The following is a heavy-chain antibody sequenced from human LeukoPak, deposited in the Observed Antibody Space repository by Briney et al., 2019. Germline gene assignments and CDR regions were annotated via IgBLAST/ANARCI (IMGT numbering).Heavy chain of an antibody. V-gene: IGHV3-48*01. D-gene: IGHD1-26*01. CDR1: GFTFSSYS. Sequence: LPGGSLRLSCAASGFTFSSYSMNWVRQAPGKGREWVSYISSSSSTIYYADSVKGRFTISRDNAKNSLYLQMNSLRAEDTAVYYCARDMSSYFQHWGQGTLVTVSS. J-gene: IGHJ1*01. CDR3: ARDMSSYFQH. CDR2: ISSSSSTI.